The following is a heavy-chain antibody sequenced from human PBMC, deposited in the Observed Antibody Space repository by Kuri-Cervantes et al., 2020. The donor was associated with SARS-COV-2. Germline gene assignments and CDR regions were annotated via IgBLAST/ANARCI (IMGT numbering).Heavy chain of an antibody. CDR1: GFTFSSYG. CDR3: AKEEKVLRFFAWLGGFDV. CDR2: ISYDGRNK. J-gene: IGHJ6*02. Sequence: GESLKISCAASGFTFSSYGMHWVRQAPGKGLEWVAVISYDGRNKYYADSVKGRVTISRDNSKNPLYLQMSSLRAEDTAVYYCAKEEKVLRFFAWLGGFDVWGQGTTVTVSS. V-gene: IGHV3-30*18. D-gene: IGHD3-3*01.